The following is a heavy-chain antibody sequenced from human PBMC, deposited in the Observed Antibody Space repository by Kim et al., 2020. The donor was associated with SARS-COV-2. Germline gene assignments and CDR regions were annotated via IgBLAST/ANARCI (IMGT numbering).Heavy chain of an antibody. V-gene: IGHV4-39*01. CDR2: IYYSGST. CDR1: GGSISSSSYY. J-gene: IGHJ4*02. Sequence: SETLSLTCTVSGGSISSSSYYWGWIRHPPGKGLEWIGSIYYSGSTYYNPSLKSRVPISVDTSKNQFSLKLSSVTAADTAVYYCARHPVSSVLLWFRELTAYYFDDWGQGTLVTVSS. CDR3: ARHPVSSVLLWFRELTAYYFDD. D-gene: IGHD3-10*01.